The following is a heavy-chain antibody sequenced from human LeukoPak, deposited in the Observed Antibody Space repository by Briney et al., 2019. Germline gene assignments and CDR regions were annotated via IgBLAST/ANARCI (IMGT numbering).Heavy chain of an antibody. V-gene: IGHV3-66*02. CDR1: GFTVSSNY. CDR3: ARDNRYCSSTSCLGRGYYYYMDV. D-gene: IGHD2-2*01. CDR2: IYSGGST. Sequence: GGSLRLSCAASGFTVSSNYMSWVRQAPGKGLEWVSVIYSGGSTYYADSVKGRFTISRDNSKNTLYLQMNSLRAEDTAVYYCARDNRYCSSTSCLGRGYYYYMDVWGKGTTVTVSS. J-gene: IGHJ6*03.